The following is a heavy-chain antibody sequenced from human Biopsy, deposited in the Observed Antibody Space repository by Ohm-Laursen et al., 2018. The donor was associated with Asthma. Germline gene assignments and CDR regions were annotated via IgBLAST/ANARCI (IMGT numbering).Heavy chain of an antibody. V-gene: IGHV3-30*02. CDR3: ARTHERWTSIQDDALDI. Sequence: SLRLSCSASGITFSTYGMHWVRQAPGKGLEWVSFIWYDGRKKTYADSVKGRFTISRDNSKNTLYLQMNSLRVEDTAIYYCARTHERWTSIQDDALDIWGQGTMVIVSS. CDR1: GITFSTYG. CDR2: IWYDGRKK. D-gene: IGHD4-23*01. J-gene: IGHJ3*02.